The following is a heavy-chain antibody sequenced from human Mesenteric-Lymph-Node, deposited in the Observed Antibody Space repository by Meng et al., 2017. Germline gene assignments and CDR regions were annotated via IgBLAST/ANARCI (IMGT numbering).Heavy chain of an antibody. J-gene: IGHJ5*01. Sequence: GESLKISCAASGFTFSSYWMSWVRQAPGKGLEWVANIKQDGSEKYYVDSVKGRFTISRDNAQNSLYLQLNSLRAEDTAVYYCARTLGPSYSTSWYDSWGQGTRVT. D-gene: IGHD6-13*01. CDR3: ARTLGPSYSTSWYDS. CDR1: GFTFSSYW. CDR2: IKQDGSEK. V-gene: IGHV3-7*01.